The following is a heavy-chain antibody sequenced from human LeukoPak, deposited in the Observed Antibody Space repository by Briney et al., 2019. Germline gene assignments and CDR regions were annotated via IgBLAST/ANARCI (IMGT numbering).Heavy chain of an antibody. CDR2: IYYSGST. CDR3: ARDREGWWKRNYYYGMDV. J-gene: IGHJ6*02. D-gene: IGHD4-23*01. CDR1: GGSISSSSYY. Sequence: PSETLSLTCTVSGGSISSSSYYWGWIRQPPGKGLEWIGSIYYSGSTYYNPSLKSRVTISVDTSKNQFSLKLSSVTAADTAVYYCARDREGWWKRNYYYGMDVWGQGTTVTVSS. V-gene: IGHV4-39*07.